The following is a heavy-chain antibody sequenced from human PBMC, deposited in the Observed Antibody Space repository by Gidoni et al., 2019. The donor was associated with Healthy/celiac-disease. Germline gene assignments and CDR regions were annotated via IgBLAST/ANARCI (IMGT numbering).Heavy chain of an antibody. CDR2: ISSSGSTI. V-gene: IGHV3-11*01. CDR1: GFTFSDYY. D-gene: IGHD1-20*01. CDR3: ARWYNWKGGTDPIKGANPGDY. Sequence: QVQLVESGGGLVKPGGSLRLSCAASGFTFSDYYMSWIRQAPGKGLEWVSYISSSGSTIYYADSVKGRFTISRDNAKNSLYLQMNSLRAEDTAVYYCARWYNWKGGTDPIKGANPGDYWGQGTLVTVSS. J-gene: IGHJ4*02.